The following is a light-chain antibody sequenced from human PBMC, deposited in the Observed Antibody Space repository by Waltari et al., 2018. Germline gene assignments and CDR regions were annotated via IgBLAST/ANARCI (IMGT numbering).Light chain of an antibody. CDR2: DAS. V-gene: IGKV1-33*01. CDR1: QSISNY. J-gene: IGKJ2*01. Sequence: DIQMTQSPSSLSASVGDRVTITCRASQSISNYLNWYQQKPGKAPKLLIYDASNLETGVPSRFSGSGSGTDFSFTISSLQPEDIATYYCQQFDNLVYTFGQGTKLEIK. CDR3: QQFDNLVYT.